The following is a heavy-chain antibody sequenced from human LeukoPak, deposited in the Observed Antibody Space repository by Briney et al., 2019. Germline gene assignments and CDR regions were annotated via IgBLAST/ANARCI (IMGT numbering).Heavy chain of an antibody. V-gene: IGHV1-2*02. CDR3: ARDLGSGYYYDSSELNYYMDV. CDR2: INPNSGGT. D-gene: IGHD3-22*01. Sequence: GASVKVSCKASGYTFTGYYMHWVRQAPGQGLEWMGWINPNSGGTNYAQKFQGRVTMTRDTSISTAYMELSRLRSDDTAVYYCARDLGSGYYYDSSELNYYMDVWGKGTTVTISS. CDR1: GYTFTGYY. J-gene: IGHJ6*03.